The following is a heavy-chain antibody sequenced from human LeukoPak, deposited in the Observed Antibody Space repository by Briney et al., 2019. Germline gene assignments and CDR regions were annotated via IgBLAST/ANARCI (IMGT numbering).Heavy chain of an antibody. V-gene: IGHV4-59*08. CDR1: AGSISSYY. J-gene: IGHJ6*02. CDR3: ARHPGGVVGASFYYGMDV. D-gene: IGHD2-15*01. CDR2: TYYSGRP. Sequence: SETLSLTCTLSAGSISSYYCSWIRQPPGKELEWIGYTYYSGRPNNNPSLRTRVTISVDTSKTQFSLKLSSVTAADTAVYYCARHPGGVVGASFYYGMDVWGQGTTVTVSS.